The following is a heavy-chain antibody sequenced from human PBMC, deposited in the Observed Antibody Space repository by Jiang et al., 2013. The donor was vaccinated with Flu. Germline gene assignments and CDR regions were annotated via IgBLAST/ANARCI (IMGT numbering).Heavy chain of an antibody. CDR1: GFTFSDYY. CDR3: ARGFPGYCSSTSCTWALYFDY. V-gene: IGHV3-11*01. Sequence: VQLLESGGGLVKPGGSLRLSCAASGFTFSDYYMSWIRQAPGKGLEWVSYISSSGSTIYYADSVKGRFTISRDNAKNSLYLQMNSLRAEDTAVYYCARGFPGYCSSTSCTWALYFDYWGQGTLVTVSS. CDR2: ISSSGSTI. J-gene: IGHJ4*02. D-gene: IGHD2-2*03.